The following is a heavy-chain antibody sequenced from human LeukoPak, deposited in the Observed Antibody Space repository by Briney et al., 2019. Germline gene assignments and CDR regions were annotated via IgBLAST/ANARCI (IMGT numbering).Heavy chain of an antibody. J-gene: IGHJ4*02. CDR2: IRYDGSKK. D-gene: IGHD5-18*01. Sequence: GGPLRLSCAASGFTFRNYGMHWVRQAPGKGLEWVALIRYDGSKKDYADSVKGRFTISRDNSKNTLYLQMDSLRAEDTAVYYCARTGDTERFDFWGQGTLVTVSS. CDR3: ARTGDTERFDF. V-gene: IGHV3-33*01. CDR1: GFTFRNYG.